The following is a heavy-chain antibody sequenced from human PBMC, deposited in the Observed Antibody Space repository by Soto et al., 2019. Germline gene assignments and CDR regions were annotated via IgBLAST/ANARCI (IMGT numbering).Heavy chain of an antibody. V-gene: IGHV4-59*12. Sequence: PSETLSLTCNVSGGSIYTYYWNWIRQSPGKGLEWIGYISDGGSTNYNPSLKGRVTISVDTSKKQVSLKLSSVAAADTAVYYCARGGYYGYFQHWGQGTLVTVSS. CDR2: ISDGGST. J-gene: IGHJ1*01. CDR1: GGSIYTYY. D-gene: IGHD3-22*01. CDR3: ARGGYYGYFQH.